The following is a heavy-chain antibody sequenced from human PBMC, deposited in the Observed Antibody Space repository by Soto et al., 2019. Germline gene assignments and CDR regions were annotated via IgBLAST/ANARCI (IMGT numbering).Heavy chain of an antibody. V-gene: IGHV4-61*01. CDR3: ARCYDFWSGYYPPYYYYYGMDV. CDR1: GGSVSSGSYY. J-gene: IGHJ6*02. Sequence: SETLSLTCTVSGGSVSSGSYYWSWIRQPPGRGLEWIGYIYYSGSTNYNPSLKSRVTISVDTSKNQFSLKLSSVTAADTAVYYCARCYDFWSGYYPPYYYYYGMDVWGQGTTVTVSS. CDR2: IYYSGST. D-gene: IGHD3-3*01.